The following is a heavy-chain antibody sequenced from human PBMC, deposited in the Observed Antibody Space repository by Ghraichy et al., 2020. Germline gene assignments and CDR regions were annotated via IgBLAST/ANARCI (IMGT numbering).Heavy chain of an antibody. J-gene: IGHJ4*02. D-gene: IGHD2-15*01. Sequence: GESLNISCAASGFTFSNYWMSWVRQAPGKGLEWVANIKGDGSEKNYVDSVKGRFTISRDNAKNSLYLQMNSLRAEDTAVYYCARDWGDGNNGRAADYWGQGTLVTVSS. CDR2: IKGDGSEK. CDR3: ARDWGDGNNGRAADY. V-gene: IGHV3-7*01. CDR1: GFTFSNYW.